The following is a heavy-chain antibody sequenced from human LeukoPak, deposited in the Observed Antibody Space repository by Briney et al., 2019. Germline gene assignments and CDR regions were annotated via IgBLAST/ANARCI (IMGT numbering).Heavy chain of an antibody. CDR3: ARDRPTWGAFDY. V-gene: IGHV4-34*01. Sequence: SETLSLTCAVYGGSFSGYYWSWIRQPPGKGLEWIGEINHSGSTNYNPSLKSRVTISVDTSKNQFSLKLSSVTAADTAVYYCARDRPTWGAFDYWGQGTLVTVSS. CDR1: GGSFSGYY. J-gene: IGHJ4*02. D-gene: IGHD1-26*01. CDR2: INHSGST.